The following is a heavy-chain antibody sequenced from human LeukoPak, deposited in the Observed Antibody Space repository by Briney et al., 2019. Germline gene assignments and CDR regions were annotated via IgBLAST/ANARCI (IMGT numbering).Heavy chain of an antibody. CDR1: GYTFTGYY. J-gene: IGHJ6*04. V-gene: IGHV1-2*02. CDR2: INPNSGGT. D-gene: IGHD2-2*01. CDR3: ARAPRSPLVVPAAIILSKGFLMDV. Sequence: ASVKVSCKASGYTFTGYYMHWVRQAPGQGLEWMGWINPNSGGTNYAQKFQGRVTMTRDTSISTAYMELSRLRSDDTAVYYCARAPRSPLVVPAAIILSKGFLMDVWGKGTTVTVSS.